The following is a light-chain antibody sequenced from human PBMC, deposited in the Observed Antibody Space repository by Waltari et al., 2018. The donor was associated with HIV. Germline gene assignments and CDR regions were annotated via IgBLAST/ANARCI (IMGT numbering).Light chain of an antibody. CDR3: LLSYSGAHWV. CDR1: TGPVTSGHS. J-gene: IGLJ3*02. Sequence: QAVDTQEPSLPASPGGTVTINCRSSTGPVTSGHSPSWFQPKPHQAPTSLIYDTSNKHSWTPARFSGSLLGGKAALTLSGAQPEDEAEYYCLLSYSGAHWVFGGGTKLTVL. CDR2: DTS. V-gene: IGLV7-46*01.